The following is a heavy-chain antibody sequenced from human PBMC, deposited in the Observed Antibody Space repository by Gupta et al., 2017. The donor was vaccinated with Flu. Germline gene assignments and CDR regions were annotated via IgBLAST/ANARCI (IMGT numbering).Heavy chain of an antibody. J-gene: IGHJ3*01. CDR1: GLILSGYW. D-gene: IGHD3-22*01. CDR2: ISPEGSSE. CDR3: AADGDGSGYYYAFDF. Sequence: EVQLVESGGGLVQPGGSLRLSCAASGLILSGYWMHWVRQAPGKGLVWVSRISPEGSSENYADSGNGRLTISRDNAKNTLYLQIKSLRAEDTAVYYCAADGDGSGYYYAFDFWGQGTMVTVSS. V-gene: IGHV3-74*01.